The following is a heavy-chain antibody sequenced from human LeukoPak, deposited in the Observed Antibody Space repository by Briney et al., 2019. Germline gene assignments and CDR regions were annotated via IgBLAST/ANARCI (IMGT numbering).Heavy chain of an antibody. CDR3: GKEVERHFDLKY. Sequence: GGSLRLSCAASGVTLGTYAMSWARQAPGKGLEWVSALSGGGDSYYADSVKGRFTISRDNSKKILYLQMNSLRAEDTAVYYCGKEVERHFDLKYWGQGTLVTVSS. V-gene: IGHV3-23*01. CDR2: LSGGGDS. J-gene: IGHJ4*02. CDR1: GVTLGTYA.